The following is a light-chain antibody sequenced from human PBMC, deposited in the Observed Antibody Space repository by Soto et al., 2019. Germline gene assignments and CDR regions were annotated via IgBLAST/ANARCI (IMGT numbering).Light chain of an antibody. CDR3: QQYNSYPHT. CDR1: QGIGND. Sequence: DIQMTQSPSSLSASVGDRVTITCRASQGIGNDLVWFQQKPGKAPKSLIYAASNLKGGVPSKFSGSGSGTDFTLTISSLQTEDFATYYCQQYNSYPHTFDQGTKVEIK. J-gene: IGKJ2*01. V-gene: IGKV1-16*02. CDR2: AAS.